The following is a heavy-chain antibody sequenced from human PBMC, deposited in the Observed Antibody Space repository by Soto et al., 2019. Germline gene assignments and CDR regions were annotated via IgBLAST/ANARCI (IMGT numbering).Heavy chain of an antibody. CDR1: GYSFANYW. J-gene: IGHJ6*02. CDR2: IYPGDSDT. D-gene: IGHD3-10*01. Sequence: LKISCQGSGYSFANYWIAWVRQMPGKGLEWVGVIYPGDSDTRYGPSFRGQVTISADKSISHVYLQWSSLKASDTAMYYCARNRLRQYYYGMDVWGQGTTVTVSS. V-gene: IGHV5-51*01. CDR3: ARNRLRQYYYGMDV.